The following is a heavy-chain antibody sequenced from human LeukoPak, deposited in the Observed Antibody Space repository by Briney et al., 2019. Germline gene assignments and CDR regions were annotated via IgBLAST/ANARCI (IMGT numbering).Heavy chain of an antibody. Sequence: ASVKVSCKVSGYTLTELSMHWVRQAPGKGLEWMGGFDPEDGETIYAQKFQGRVTMTRDTSTSTVYMELSSLRSEDTAVYYCARDGGGYGAFDIWGQGTMVTVSS. J-gene: IGHJ3*02. CDR2: FDPEDGET. CDR1: GYTLTELS. CDR3: ARDGGGYGAFDI. V-gene: IGHV1-24*01. D-gene: IGHD5-18*01.